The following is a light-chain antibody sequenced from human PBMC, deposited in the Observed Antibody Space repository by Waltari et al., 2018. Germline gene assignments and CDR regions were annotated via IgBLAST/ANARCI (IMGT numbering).Light chain of an antibody. Sequence: DIQMTQSPSSLSASVGDRVTITCQASQDISNYLNWYQQKPGKAPKLLIYDASNLETGVPSRFSGSGFGTDFTFTISSLQPEDIATYYCQQYDNLPITVGQGTRLEIK. J-gene: IGKJ5*01. CDR3: QQYDNLPIT. CDR2: DAS. V-gene: IGKV1-33*01. CDR1: QDISNY.